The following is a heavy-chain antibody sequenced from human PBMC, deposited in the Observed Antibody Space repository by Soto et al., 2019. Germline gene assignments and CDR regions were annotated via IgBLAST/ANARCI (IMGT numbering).Heavy chain of an antibody. J-gene: IGHJ4*02. Sequence: SETLSLTCTVSGGSISSGGYYWSRIRQHPGKGLEWIGYIYYSGSTYYNPSLKSRVTISVDTSKNQFSLKLSSVTAADTAVYYCARVGGFGATTIDYWGQGTLVTVSS. D-gene: IGHD3-10*01. CDR3: ARVGGFGATTIDY. V-gene: IGHV4-31*03. CDR2: IYYSGST. CDR1: GGSISSGGYY.